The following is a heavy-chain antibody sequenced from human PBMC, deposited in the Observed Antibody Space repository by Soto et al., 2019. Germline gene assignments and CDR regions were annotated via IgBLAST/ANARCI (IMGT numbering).Heavy chain of an antibody. Sequence: SETLSLTCTVSGGCISSYYWSRIRQAAGKGLEWIGRIYTSGSTNYNPSLKSRVTMSVDTSKDQFSLKLKYVTAADTALYFCARQRTSVVTQAYFDVWGPGSLVTVSS. CDR1: GGCISSYY. CDR2: IYTSGST. J-gene: IGHJ4*02. V-gene: IGHV4-4*07. CDR3: ARQRTSVVTQAYFDV. D-gene: IGHD2-21*02.